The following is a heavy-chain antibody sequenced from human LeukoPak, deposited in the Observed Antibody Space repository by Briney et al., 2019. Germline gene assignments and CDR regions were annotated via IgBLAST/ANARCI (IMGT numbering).Heavy chain of an antibody. CDR3: ARGGWYPESFQH. CDR1: GGSISSYY. D-gene: IGHD6-19*01. J-gene: IGHJ1*01. V-gene: IGHV4-59*01. CDR2: IYYSGST. Sequence: SETLSLTCPVSGGSISSYYWNWNRQPPGKGLEWIGYIYYSGSTNYNPSLKSRVTISVDTSKNQFSLKLSSVTDADTAVYYCARGGWYPESFQHWGQGALVTVSS.